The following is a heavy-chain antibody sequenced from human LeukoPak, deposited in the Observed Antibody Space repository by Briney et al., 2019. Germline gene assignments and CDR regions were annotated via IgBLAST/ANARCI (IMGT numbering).Heavy chain of an antibody. D-gene: IGHD3-16*02. CDR3: ARGGRVYDHVWGSYLYYFDY. CDR1: GFTFSSYD. Sequence: GGSLRLSCAASGFTFSSYDMHWVRQATGKGLEWVSAIGTAGDTYYPGSVKGRFTISRENAKNSLYLQMNSLRAGDTAVYYCARGGRVYDHVWGSYLYYFDYWGQGTLVTVSS. J-gene: IGHJ4*02. CDR2: IGTAGDT. V-gene: IGHV3-13*01.